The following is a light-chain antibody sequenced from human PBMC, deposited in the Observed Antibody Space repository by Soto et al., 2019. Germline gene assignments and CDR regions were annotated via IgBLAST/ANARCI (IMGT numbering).Light chain of an antibody. Sequence: EIVLTQSPGTLSLSPGERATLSCRASQSVSSSYLAWYQQKPGQAPRLLIYDASSRATGIPDRFSGSGSGTDFTLTSSILEPEDFAVYYCQQYGSSSTFGQGTKVEIK. CDR3: QQYGSSST. CDR1: QSVSSSY. CDR2: DAS. J-gene: IGKJ1*01. V-gene: IGKV3-20*01.